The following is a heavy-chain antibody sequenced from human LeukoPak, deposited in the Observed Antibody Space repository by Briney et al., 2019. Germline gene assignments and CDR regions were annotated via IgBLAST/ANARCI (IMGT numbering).Heavy chain of an antibody. J-gene: IGHJ4*02. CDR3: ARLGFWSGYYSPFFDY. CDR1: GGSISSSSCY. CDR2: IYYSGST. D-gene: IGHD3-3*01. V-gene: IGHV4-39*01. Sequence: SETLSLTCTVSGGSISSSSCYWGWIRQPPGKGLEWIGSIYYSGSTYYNPSLKSRVTISVDTSKNQFSLKLSSVTAADTAVYYCARLGFWSGYYSPFFDYWGQGTLVTVSS.